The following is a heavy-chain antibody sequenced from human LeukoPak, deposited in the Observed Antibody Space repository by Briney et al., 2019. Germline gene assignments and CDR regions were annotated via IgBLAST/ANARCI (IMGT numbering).Heavy chain of an antibody. CDR1: GFTFSSYA. V-gene: IGHV3-23*01. CDR2: ISGSGGDT. Sequence: GGSLRLSCAASGFTFSSYAMSWVRQAPGKGLQWVSPISGSGGDTYYANSVKGRFTISRDSSKNTLYLQMNSLRAEDTAIYYCAKNKGSGGYSPFDYWGQGTLVTVSS. CDR3: AKNKGSGGYSPFDY. J-gene: IGHJ4*02. D-gene: IGHD3-22*01.